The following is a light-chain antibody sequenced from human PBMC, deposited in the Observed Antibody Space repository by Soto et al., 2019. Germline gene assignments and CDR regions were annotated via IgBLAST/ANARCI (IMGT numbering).Light chain of an antibody. Sequence: EIVMTQSPATLSVSPGEGATLSCRASQSVSSNLAWYQQKPGQAPRLLIYGASTRATCIPASFSGGGSGTDFTLTISSLQSEEFAVFYCQQYNKWPLTFGGGTTVEIK. CDR3: QQYNKWPLT. J-gene: IGKJ4*01. CDR1: QSVSSN. CDR2: GAS. V-gene: IGKV3-15*01.